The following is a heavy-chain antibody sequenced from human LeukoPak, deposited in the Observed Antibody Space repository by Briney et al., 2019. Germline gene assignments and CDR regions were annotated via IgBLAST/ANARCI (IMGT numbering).Heavy chain of an antibody. D-gene: IGHD6-19*01. CDR1: GGSISSYY. V-gene: IGHV4-59*08. J-gene: IGHJ4*02. CDR2: VFYSGST. Sequence: SETLSLTCTVSGGSISSYYWSWIRQPPGKGLEWIGHVFYSGSTNYNPSLKSRVTVSVDTSKNQISLKLTSVTAADTAVYYCARHPSAVAGKTFDCWGQGTLVTVSS. CDR3: ARHPSAVAGKTFDC.